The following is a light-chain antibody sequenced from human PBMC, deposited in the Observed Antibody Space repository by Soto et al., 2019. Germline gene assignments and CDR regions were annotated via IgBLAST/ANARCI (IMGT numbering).Light chain of an antibody. CDR3: QQAYSSPQT. V-gene: IGKV1-39*01. CDR2: AAI. J-gene: IGKJ2*01. Sequence: DIQMTQSPSSLSASVGNRVTITCRASQTITTYLNWYQHKPGKAPKLLIYAAISLQSAVPSRLSGSGSGTDFTPTISSLQPEDFATYYCQQAYSSPQTFGQGTKVEIK. CDR1: QTITTY.